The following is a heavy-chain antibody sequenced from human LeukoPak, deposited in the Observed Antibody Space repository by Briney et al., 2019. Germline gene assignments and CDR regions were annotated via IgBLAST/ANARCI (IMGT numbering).Heavy chain of an antibody. V-gene: IGHV1-46*01. CDR3: ARGERDFDY. CDR1: RYTFTNYY. J-gene: IGHJ4*02. D-gene: IGHD1-26*01. CDR2: INPSGGST. Sequence: ASVKVSCKAFRYTFTNYYMHWVRQAPGQGLEWMGIINPSGGSTNYAQKFQGRVTMTRGTSTNTVYMELSSLRSEDTAVYYCARGERDFDYWGQGTLVTVSS.